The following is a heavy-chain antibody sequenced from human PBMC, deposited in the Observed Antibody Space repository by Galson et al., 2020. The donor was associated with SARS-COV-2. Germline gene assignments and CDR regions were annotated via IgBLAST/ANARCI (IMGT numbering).Heavy chain of an antibody. J-gene: IGHJ4*02. CDR3: ARDLEVGDYGVTGGLDY. CDR1: GDSVSSNCAA. V-gene: IGHV6-1*01. CDR2: TYYRSKWYN. D-gene: IGHD4-17*01. Sequence: SQTLSLTCAISGDSVSSNCAAWNWIRQSPSRGLEWLGRTYYRSKWYNDYAVSVKSRITINPDTSKNQFSLQLNSVTPEDTAVYYCARDLEVGDYGVTGGLDYWGQGTLVTVSS.